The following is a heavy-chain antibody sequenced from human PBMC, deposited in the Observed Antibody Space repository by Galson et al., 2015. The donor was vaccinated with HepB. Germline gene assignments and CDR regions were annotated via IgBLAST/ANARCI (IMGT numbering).Heavy chain of an antibody. CDR1: GFTFSSYS. CDR2: ISSSSSYI. D-gene: IGHD3-3*01. V-gene: IGHV3-21*01. CDR3: ARGYYDFWSGSPTSNWFDP. Sequence: SLRLSCAASGFTFSSYSMNWVRQAPGKGLEWVSSISSSSSYIYYADSVKGRFTISRDNAKNSLYLQMNSLRAEDTAVYYCARGYYDFWSGSPTSNWFDPWGQGTLVTVSS. J-gene: IGHJ5*02.